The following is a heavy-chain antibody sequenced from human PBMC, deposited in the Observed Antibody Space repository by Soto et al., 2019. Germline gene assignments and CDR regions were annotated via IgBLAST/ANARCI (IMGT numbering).Heavy chain of an antibody. CDR2: IIPIFGTA. CDR3: ARGPGIAAAGNWFDP. J-gene: IGHJ5*02. CDR1: GGTFSSYA. D-gene: IGHD6-13*01. V-gene: IGHV1-69*13. Sequence: ASVKVSCKASGGTFSSYAISWVRQAPGQGLEWMGGIIPIFGTANYAQKFQGRVTITADESTSTAYMELSSLRSEDTAVYYCARGPGIAAAGNWFDPWGQGTLVTVSS.